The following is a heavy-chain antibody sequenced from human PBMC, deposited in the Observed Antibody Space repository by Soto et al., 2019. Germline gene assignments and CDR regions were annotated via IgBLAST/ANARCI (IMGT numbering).Heavy chain of an antibody. Sequence: QVQLVQSGAEVKKPGSSVKVSCKASGGTFSSYAISWVRQAPGQGLEWMGGIIPIFGTANYAQKFQGRVTITADKSASTDYMELSSLRSEDTAVYYCARAVGDGYNQGWFDPWGQGTLVTVSS. J-gene: IGHJ5*02. CDR1: GGTFSSYA. D-gene: IGHD5-12*01. V-gene: IGHV1-69*06. CDR2: IIPIFGTA. CDR3: ARAVGDGYNQGWFDP.